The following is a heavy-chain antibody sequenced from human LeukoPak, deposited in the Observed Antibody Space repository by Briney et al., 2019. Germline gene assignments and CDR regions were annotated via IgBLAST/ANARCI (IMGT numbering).Heavy chain of an antibody. CDR2: INHSGSS. V-gene: IGHV4-34*01. CDR3: ARRPSKYYYDSSGSPLLDY. D-gene: IGHD3-22*01. CDR1: GGSFSGYY. J-gene: IGHJ4*02. Sequence: KTSETLSLTCAVYGGSFSGYYCNWIRHPPGKGQEGIGEINHSGSSNYNPSLKSRVTISVDTSKNQFSLKLSSVTAWDTGVYYCARRPSKYYYDSSGSPLLDYWGQGTLVTVSS.